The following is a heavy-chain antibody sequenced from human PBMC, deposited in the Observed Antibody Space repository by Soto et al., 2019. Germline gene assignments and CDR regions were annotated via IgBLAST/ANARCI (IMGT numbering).Heavy chain of an antibody. CDR3: ARQARGLCSSTSCHGNSWFDP. CDR1: GGTFSSYA. Sequence: QVQLVQSGAEVKKPGSSVKVSCKASGGTFSSYAISWVRQAPGQGLEWMGGIIPIFGTANYAQKFQGRVTITADESTSTAYMELSSLRSEDTAVYYCARQARGLCSSTSCHGNSWFDPWGQGTLVTVSS. CDR2: IIPIFGTA. D-gene: IGHD2-2*01. V-gene: IGHV1-69*01. J-gene: IGHJ5*02.